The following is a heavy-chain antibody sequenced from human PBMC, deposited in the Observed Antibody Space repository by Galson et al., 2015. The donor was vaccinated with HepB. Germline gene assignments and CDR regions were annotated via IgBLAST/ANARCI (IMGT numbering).Heavy chain of an antibody. V-gene: IGHV1-18*01. CDR2: ISAYNGNT. CDR1: GYTSTSYG. J-gene: IGHJ4*02. CDR3: ARDRGCSQTYYFDY. Sequence: SVKVSCKASGYTSTSYGISWVRQTPGQGLEWMGWISAYNGNTNYAQKLQGRVTMTTDTSTSTAYMELRSLRSDDTAVYYCARDRGCSQTYYFDYWGQGTLVTVSS. D-gene: IGHD5-18*01.